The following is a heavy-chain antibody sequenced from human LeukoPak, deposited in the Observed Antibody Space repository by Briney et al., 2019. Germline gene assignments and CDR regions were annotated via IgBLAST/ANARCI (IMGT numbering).Heavy chain of an antibody. CDR2: IYYSGST. CDR1: GGSISSSSYY. CDR3: ARHNSWGAPTDY. D-gene: IGHD3-16*01. J-gene: IGHJ4*02. V-gene: IGHV4-39*01. Sequence: PSETLSLTCTVSGGSISSSSYYWGWIRQPPGKGLEWIGSIYYSGSTYYNPSLKSRVTISVDTSKNQFSLKLSSVTAADTAVYYCARHNSWGAPTDYWGQGPLVTVSS.